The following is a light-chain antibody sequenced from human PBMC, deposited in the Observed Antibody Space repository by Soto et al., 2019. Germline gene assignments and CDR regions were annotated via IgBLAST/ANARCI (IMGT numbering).Light chain of an antibody. CDR3: AAWDDSLNGYV. Sequence: QSVLTQPPSASGTPGQTVTISCSGSSSNIGLNDVHWYRQLSGTAPQILIYDTNQQATGVPDRFSGSRSGTSASLAIHGLQSEDEADYHCAAWDDSLNGYVFGTGTKLTVL. J-gene: IGLJ1*01. CDR1: SSNIGLND. V-gene: IGLV1-44*01. CDR2: DTN.